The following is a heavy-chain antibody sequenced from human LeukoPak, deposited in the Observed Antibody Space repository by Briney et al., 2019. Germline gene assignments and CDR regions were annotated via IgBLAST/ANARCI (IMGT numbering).Heavy chain of an antibody. CDR2: IYYSGST. Sequence: SETLSLTCTVSGGSISSYYWSWIRQPPGKGLEWIGYIYYSGSTNYNPSLKSRVTISVDTSKNQFSLKLSSVTAADTAVYYCARVSGRSGWYLDYWGRGTLVTVSS. CDR1: GGSISSYY. CDR3: ARVSGRSGWYLDY. D-gene: IGHD6-19*01. J-gene: IGHJ4*02. V-gene: IGHV4-59*08.